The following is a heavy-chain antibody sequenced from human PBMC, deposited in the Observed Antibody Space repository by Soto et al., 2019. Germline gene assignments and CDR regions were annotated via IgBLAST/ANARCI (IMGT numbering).Heavy chain of an antibody. V-gene: IGHV3-23*01. Sequence: EVQLLESGGGLVQPGGSLRLSCAASGFTFSSYAMYWVRQAPGKGLEWVSTISGSGGSTYYADSVKGRFTISRDNSKNTLYLQMNSLRADDTAVYYCTKNIAMAGTGYYGMEVWGQGTTVTVSS. D-gene: IGHD6-19*01. CDR1: GFTFSSYA. CDR3: TKNIAMAGTGYYGMEV. J-gene: IGHJ6*02. CDR2: ISGSGGST.